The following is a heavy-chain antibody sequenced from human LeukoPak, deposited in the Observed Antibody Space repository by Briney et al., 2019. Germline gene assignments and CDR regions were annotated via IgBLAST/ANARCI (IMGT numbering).Heavy chain of an antibody. CDR3: ARRYCSSATCRHFDY. D-gene: IGHD2-2*01. V-gene: IGHV1-18*01. CDR2: ISVYNGNT. CDR1: GYAFTNYA. Sequence: ASVKVSCKASGYAFTNYAISWVRQAPGQGLEWMGWISVYNGNTNYAQKLQGRVTMTADTSTTTAYMELRSLRSDDTAVYYCARRYCSSATCRHFDYWGQGALVTVSS. J-gene: IGHJ4*02.